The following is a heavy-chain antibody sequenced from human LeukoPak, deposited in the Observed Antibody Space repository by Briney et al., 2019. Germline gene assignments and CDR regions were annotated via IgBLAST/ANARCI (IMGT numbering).Heavy chain of an antibody. CDR2: LNGGGSST. D-gene: IGHD3-10*01. V-gene: IGHV3-23*03. Sequence: GGSLRLSCAAYGFTFSNYAMSWVRQAPGKGLEWVSVLNGGGSSTYYADSVKGRFTISRDNSKNTLYLQMNSLRAEDTAIYYCAKIPRGGDTFDIWGQGTMVTVSS. CDR1: GFTFSNYA. CDR3: AKIPRGGDTFDI. J-gene: IGHJ3*02.